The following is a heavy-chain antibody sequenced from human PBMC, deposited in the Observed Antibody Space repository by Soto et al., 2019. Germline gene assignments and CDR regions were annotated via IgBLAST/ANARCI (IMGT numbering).Heavy chain of an antibody. Sequence: QVQLVQSGAEVNKPGSSVKVSCKASGGTFSSYAISWVRQAPAQGLEWMGVIIPIFGTANYAQKFQGRVTITADESTSTAYMALSSLRSEDTAVYYCARTDLPTAGMDVWGQGTTVTVSS. CDR2: IIPIFGTA. V-gene: IGHV1-69*01. CDR3: ARTDLPTAGMDV. CDR1: GGTFSSYA. J-gene: IGHJ6*02. D-gene: IGHD5-18*01.